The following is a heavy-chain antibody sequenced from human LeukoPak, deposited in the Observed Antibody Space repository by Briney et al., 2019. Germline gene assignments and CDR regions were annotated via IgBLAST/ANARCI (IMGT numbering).Heavy chain of an antibody. Sequence: GGSLRLSCAASGFTFGSYAMHWARQAPGKGLEWVAVISYDGSNKYYADSVKGRFTISRDNSKSTLYIQMSSLRAEDTAVYYCARAKPKNMVRGLIMRRESRYYFDYWGQGTLVTVSS. V-gene: IGHV3-30*04. J-gene: IGHJ4*02. CDR1: GFTFGSYA. D-gene: IGHD3-10*01. CDR2: ISYDGSNK. CDR3: ARAKPKNMVRGLIMRRESRYYFDY.